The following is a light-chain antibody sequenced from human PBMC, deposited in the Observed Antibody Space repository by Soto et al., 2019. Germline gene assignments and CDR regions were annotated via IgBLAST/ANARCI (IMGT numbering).Light chain of an antibody. Sequence: IQMTQSPSSLSASVGDRVTITCQASQGISSWLAWYQHKPGKAPKSLIYAASSLEPGVPSRFSGSGSGTDFTLTIRNLQPEDFATYYCQQYDSYPWTFGQGTKADNK. CDR2: AAS. J-gene: IGKJ1*01. CDR3: QQYDSYPWT. CDR1: QGISSW. V-gene: IGKV1D-16*01.